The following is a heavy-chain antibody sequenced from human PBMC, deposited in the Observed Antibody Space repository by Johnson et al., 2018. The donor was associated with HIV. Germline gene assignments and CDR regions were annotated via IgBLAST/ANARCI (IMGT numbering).Heavy chain of an antibody. D-gene: IGHD6-13*01. V-gene: IGHV3-7*02. J-gene: IGHJ3*02. CDR1: GFTFSSYW. CDR3: ARGYSSSWRNAFDI. Sequence: EVQLVESGGGLVQPGGSLRLSCAASGFTFSSYWMSWVRQAPGKGLEWVANIKQDGSEKYYVDSVKGRFTISRDNAKNSLNLQMNSLRAEDTAVYYCARGYSSSWRNAFDIWGQGTMVTVSS. CDR2: IKQDGSEK.